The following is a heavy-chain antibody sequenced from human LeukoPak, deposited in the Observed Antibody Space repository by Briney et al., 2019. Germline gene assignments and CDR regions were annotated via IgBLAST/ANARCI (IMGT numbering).Heavy chain of an antibody. CDR3: AKDGIVVGFDY. D-gene: IGHD3-22*01. Sequence: GGSLRLSCAASGFTFSSYGMHWVRQAPGKGLEWVAFIRYDGSNKYYADSVKGRFTISRDNSKSTLYLQMNSLRAEDTAVYYCAKDGIVVGFDYWGRGTLVTVSS. J-gene: IGHJ4*02. V-gene: IGHV3-30*02. CDR1: GFTFSSYG. CDR2: IRYDGSNK.